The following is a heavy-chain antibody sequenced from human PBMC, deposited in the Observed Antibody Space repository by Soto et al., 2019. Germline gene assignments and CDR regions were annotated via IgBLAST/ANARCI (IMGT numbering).Heavy chain of an antibody. CDR2: ISGSGGST. CDR3: AKGGPMGYDFWSGYYDYYYYYYMDG. Sequence: GGSLRLSCAASGFTFSSCAMSWVRQAPGKGLEWVSAISGSGGSTYYADSVKGRFTISRDNSKNTLYLQMNSLRAEDTAVYYCAKGGPMGYDFWSGYYDYYYYYYMDGWGEGTTVTVSS. V-gene: IGHV3-23*01. D-gene: IGHD3-3*01. CDR1: GFTFSSCA. J-gene: IGHJ6*03.